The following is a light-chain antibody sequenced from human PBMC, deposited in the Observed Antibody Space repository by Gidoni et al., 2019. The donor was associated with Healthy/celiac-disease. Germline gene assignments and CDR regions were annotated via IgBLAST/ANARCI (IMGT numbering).Light chain of an antibody. Sequence: DIQMTQSPSTLSASVGDRVTITCRASQSISSWLAWYQQKPGKAPKLLIYKASSLESGVPSRFSGRGSGTEFTLTISSLQPDDFATYYCQQYNSWTFXXXTKVEIK. CDR1: QSISSW. CDR3: QQYNSWT. J-gene: IGKJ1*01. CDR2: KAS. V-gene: IGKV1-5*03.